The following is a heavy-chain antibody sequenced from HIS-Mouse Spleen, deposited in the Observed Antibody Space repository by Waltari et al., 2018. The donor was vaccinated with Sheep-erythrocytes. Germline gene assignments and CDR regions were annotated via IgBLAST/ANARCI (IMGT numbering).Heavy chain of an antibody. J-gene: IGHJ3*02. CDR2: TNHSGST. CDR3: ALSVDLAGAFDI. CDR1: GGSSSGYY. Sequence: QVQLQQWGAGLLKPSETLSPTCAVAGGSSSGYYWSWNRQPPGKGLEWIGETNHSGSTNYNPSLKSRVTISVDTSKNQFSLKLSSVTAADTAVYYCALSVDLAGAFDIWGQGTMVTVSS. D-gene: IGHD6-19*01. V-gene: IGHV4-34*01.